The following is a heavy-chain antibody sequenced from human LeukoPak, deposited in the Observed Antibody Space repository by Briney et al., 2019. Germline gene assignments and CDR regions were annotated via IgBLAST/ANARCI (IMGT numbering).Heavy chain of an antibody. V-gene: IGHV1-2*06. CDR2: IIPNSGGT. CDR3: ARGPAVYDSSGYYYAGNY. CDR1: GYTFTGYY. Sequence: ASVKVSCKASGYTFTGYYMHWVRQAPGQGLEWMGRIIPNSGGTNYAQKFQGRVTMTRDTSNSTAYMELSRLRSDDTAVYYCARGPAVYDSSGYYYAGNYWGQGTLVTVS. J-gene: IGHJ4*02. D-gene: IGHD3-22*01.